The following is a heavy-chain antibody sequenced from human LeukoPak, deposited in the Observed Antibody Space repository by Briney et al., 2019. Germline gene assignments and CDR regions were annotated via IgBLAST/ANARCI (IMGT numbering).Heavy chain of an antibody. D-gene: IGHD6-6*01. Sequence: SVKVSCKASGGTFSSYAISWVRQAPGQGLEWMGGIIPIFGTANYAQKFQGRVTITTDESTNTAYMELSSLRSEDTAVYYCARSHFEYSSSSEGVFDYWGQGTLVTVSS. CDR3: ARSHFEYSSSSEGVFDY. CDR2: IIPIFGTA. CDR1: GGTFSSYA. V-gene: IGHV1-69*05. J-gene: IGHJ4*02.